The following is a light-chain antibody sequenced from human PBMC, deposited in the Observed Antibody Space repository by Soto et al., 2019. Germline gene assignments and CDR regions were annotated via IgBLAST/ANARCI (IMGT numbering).Light chain of an antibody. Sequence: QSALTQPASVSGSPGQWITISCTGTSTDVGGYNYVSWYQQHPGKAPKLMIYDVSNRPSGVSNRFSGSNSGTTASLTISGREAEDEADYYCSSYRSRSLYVVGTGTKLTVL. J-gene: IGLJ1*01. V-gene: IGLV2-14*01. CDR2: DVS. CDR1: STDVGGYNY. CDR3: SSYRSRSLYV.